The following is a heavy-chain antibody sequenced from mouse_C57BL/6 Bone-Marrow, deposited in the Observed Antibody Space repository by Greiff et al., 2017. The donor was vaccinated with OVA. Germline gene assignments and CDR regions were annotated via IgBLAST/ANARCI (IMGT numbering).Heavy chain of an antibody. J-gene: IGHJ4*01. CDR3: TRRKSGIYYGNAMDY. CDR1: GYTFTDYE. Sequence: VQLQQPGTELVKPGASVKLSCKASGYTFTDYEMHWVKQTPVHGLEWIGAIDPETGGTAYNQKFKGKAILTADKSSSTAYMELRSLTSEDSAVYYCTRRKSGIYYGNAMDYWGQGTSVTVSS. V-gene: IGHV1-15*01. CDR2: IDPETGGT. D-gene: IGHD2-1*01.